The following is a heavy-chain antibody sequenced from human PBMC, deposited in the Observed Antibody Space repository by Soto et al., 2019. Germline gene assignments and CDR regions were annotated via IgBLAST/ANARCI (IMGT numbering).Heavy chain of an antibody. CDR1: GGSFSGYY. J-gene: IGHJ4*02. Sequence: SETLSLTCAVSGGSFSGYYWSWVRQAPGKGLEWIGDINHTGGSNYNPSLKSRVMISVDTAKTQFSLNVTSVTAADTAVYYCAREVGYYSATRRNLYFDYWGPGTLVTVSS. CDR3: AREVGYYSATRRNLYFDY. V-gene: IGHV4-34*01. D-gene: IGHD2-2*01. CDR2: INHTGGS.